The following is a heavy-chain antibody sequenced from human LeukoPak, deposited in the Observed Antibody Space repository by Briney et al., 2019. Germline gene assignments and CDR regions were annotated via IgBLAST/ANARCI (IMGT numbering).Heavy chain of an antibody. CDR1: GFTFSSYW. V-gene: IGHV3-7*01. J-gene: IGHJ5*02. CDR2: IKQDGSEK. CDR3: ARKYYDFWSGYYWFDP. Sequence: GGSLRLSCAASGFTFSSYWMSWVRQAPGKGLEWVANIKQDGSEKYYVDSVKGRFTISRDNAKNSLYLQMNSLRAEDTAVYYCARKYYDFWSGYYWFDPWGQGTLVTVSS. D-gene: IGHD3-3*01.